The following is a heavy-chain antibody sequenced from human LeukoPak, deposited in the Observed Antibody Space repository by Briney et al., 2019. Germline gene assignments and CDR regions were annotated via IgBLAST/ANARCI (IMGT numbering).Heavy chain of an antibody. CDR2: IYYSGST. Sequence: PSETLSLTCTVSGGSISSYYWSWIRQPPGKGLEWIGYIYYSGSTNYNPSLKSRVTISVDTSKNQFSLKLSSVTAADTAVYYCARARGARGSYFLFDYWGQGTLVTVSS. J-gene: IGHJ4*02. CDR1: GGSISSYY. V-gene: IGHV4-59*01. D-gene: IGHD1-26*01. CDR3: ARARGARGSYFLFDY.